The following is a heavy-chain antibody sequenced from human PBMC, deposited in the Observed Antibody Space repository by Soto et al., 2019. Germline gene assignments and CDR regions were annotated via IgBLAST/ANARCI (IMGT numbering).Heavy chain of an antibody. CDR2: IYLGDSDT. V-gene: IGHV5-51*01. CDR3: ARLRVPPLSMTYGMDV. CDR1: GYSFTNYW. Sequence: PGGSLKISCKGSGYSFTNYWIGWVRQMPGKGLEWMGIIYLGDSDTRYSPSFQGQVTISADKSISTAYLQWSTLKASDTAMYYCARLRVPPLSMTYGMDVWGKGTTVTVSS. J-gene: IGHJ6*04. D-gene: IGHD3-22*01.